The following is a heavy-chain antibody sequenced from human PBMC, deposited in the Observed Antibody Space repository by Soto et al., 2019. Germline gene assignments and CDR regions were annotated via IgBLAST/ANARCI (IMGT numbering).Heavy chain of an antibody. CDR3: ARQDGYYYYMDV. J-gene: IGHJ6*03. CDR1: GGSFSSHY. Sequence: QVELQESGPGLVKPSETLSLTCKVCGGSFSSHYWSWIRQPPGEGMEWIGYVFYTGSTNYNPSLRSRVLISVDTAKNQFSLKLRSVTAADTAVYYCARQDGYYYYMDVWGKGTTVTVSS. V-gene: IGHV4-59*08. CDR2: VFYTGST.